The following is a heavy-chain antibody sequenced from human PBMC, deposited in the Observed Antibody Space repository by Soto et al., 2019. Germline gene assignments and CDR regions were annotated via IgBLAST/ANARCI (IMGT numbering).Heavy chain of an antibody. CDR1: WFTFSGSA. CDR2: IRSKANSYAT. J-gene: IGHJ4*02. V-gene: IGHV3-73*01. Sequence: PGGSLRLSCAASWFTFSGSAMHWVRQASGKGLEWVGRIRSKANSYATAYAASVKGRFTISRDDSKNTAYLQMNSLKTEDTAVYYCTRLRGYSSGWYYFDYWGQGTLVTVSS. D-gene: IGHD6-19*01. CDR3: TRLRGYSSGWYYFDY.